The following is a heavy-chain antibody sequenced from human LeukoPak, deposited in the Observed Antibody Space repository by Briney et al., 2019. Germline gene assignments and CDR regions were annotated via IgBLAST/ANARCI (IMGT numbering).Heavy chain of an antibody. J-gene: IGHJ4*01. CDR3: VPRHED. Sequence: GGSLRLSCAASGMSFRNWWVNWVRQAPGKGLEWVANINEDGSQKNYADSVKGRFTISRDNAKNSVHLQMDSLRAEDTALYYCVPRHEDWGQGLLVTVSS. V-gene: IGHV3-7*01. CDR1: GMSFRNWW. CDR2: INEDGSQK.